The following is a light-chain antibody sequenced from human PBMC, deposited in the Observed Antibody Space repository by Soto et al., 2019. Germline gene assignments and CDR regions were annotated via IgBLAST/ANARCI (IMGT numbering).Light chain of an antibody. CDR3: QVWDSSSAPLWV. CDR2: DDS. J-gene: IGLJ3*02. Sequence: SYELTQPPSVSVAPGQTARITCGGTNIGSKSVHWYQQKPGQAPVLVVYDDSERPSGIPERFSGSNSGNTATLTISRVEAGDEADYYCQVWDSSSAPLWVFCGGTKLTVL. CDR1: NIGSKS. V-gene: IGLV3-21*02.